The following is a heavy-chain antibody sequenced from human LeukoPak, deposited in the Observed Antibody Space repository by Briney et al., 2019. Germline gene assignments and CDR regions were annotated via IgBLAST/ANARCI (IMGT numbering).Heavy chain of an antibody. CDR2: IRSKGDNHAT. D-gene: IGHD5-12*01. J-gene: IGHJ4*02. V-gene: IGHV3-73*01. Sequence: PGGSLKLSCEASGFTFSGSAIHWVRQASGKGLEWIGRIRSKGDNHATAYAASVEGRFTISRNDSTNTAYLQMNRLTTDDTGMYYCTRPRVATNSWGQGALVTVSS. CDR1: GFTFSGSA. CDR3: TRPRVATNS.